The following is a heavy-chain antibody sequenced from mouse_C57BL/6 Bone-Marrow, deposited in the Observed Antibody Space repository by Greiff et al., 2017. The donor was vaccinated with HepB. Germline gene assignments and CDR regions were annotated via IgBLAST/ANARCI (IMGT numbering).Heavy chain of an antibody. Sequence: EVQVVESGGDLVKPGGSLKLSCAASGFTFSSYGMSWVHQTPDKRLEWVATISSGGSYTYYPDSVKGRFTISRDNAKNTLYLQMSSLKSEDTAMYYCARQSFYYGWGQGTLVTVSA. J-gene: IGHJ3*01. D-gene: IGHD1-1*01. CDR1: GFTFSSYG. V-gene: IGHV5-6*01. CDR2: ISSGGSYT. CDR3: ARQSFYYG.